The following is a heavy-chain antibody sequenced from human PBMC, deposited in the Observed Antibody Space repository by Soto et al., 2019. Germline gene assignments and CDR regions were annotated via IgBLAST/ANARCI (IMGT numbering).Heavy chain of an antibody. J-gene: IGHJ3*02. D-gene: IGHD3-9*01. Sequence: ASVKVSCKASGYTFTDYYIHWVRQAPGQGLEWMGWISPGSGGTNYAQKFQGWVTMTRDTSISTAYMELSRLRSDDTAVYYCARGSAASQRTQYYDILTGSDAHAFDIWGQGTMVTVSS. CDR2: ISPGSGGT. CDR1: GYTFTDYY. V-gene: IGHV1-2*04. CDR3: ARGSAASQRTQYYDILTGSDAHAFDI.